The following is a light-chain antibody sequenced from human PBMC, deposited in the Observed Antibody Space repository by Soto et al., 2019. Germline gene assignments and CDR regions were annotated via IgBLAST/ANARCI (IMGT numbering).Light chain of an antibody. Sequence: EIVLTQSPGTLSLSPGERAALSCRASQSVSNNFLAWYQQKPGQAPRLLIYVASSRATGIPDRFSGSGSGTDFTLTISRLEPEDFAVYYCQQYGSSPFTFGQGTMLEIK. V-gene: IGKV3-20*01. CDR3: QQYGSSPFT. CDR2: VAS. CDR1: QSVSNNF. J-gene: IGKJ2*01.